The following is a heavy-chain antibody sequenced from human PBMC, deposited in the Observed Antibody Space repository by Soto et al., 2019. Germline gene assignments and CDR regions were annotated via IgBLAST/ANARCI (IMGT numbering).Heavy chain of an antibody. CDR1: GFTFSSYG. CDR3: AKEGGLSGSYYISSPYYFDY. CDR2: ISYDGSNT. J-gene: IGHJ4*02. Sequence: QPGGSLRLSCVASGFTFSSYGMHWVRQAPGKGLEWVAIISYDGSNTYYADSVKGRFTISRDNSKNTLYLQMNSLRAEDTSVYYCAKEGGLSGSYYISSPYYFDYWGQGTLVTVSS. V-gene: IGHV3-30*18. D-gene: IGHD1-26*01.